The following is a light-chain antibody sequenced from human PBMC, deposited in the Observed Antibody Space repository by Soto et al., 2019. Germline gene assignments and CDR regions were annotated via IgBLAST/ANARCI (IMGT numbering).Light chain of an antibody. CDR1: QSISSW. J-gene: IGKJ1*01. Sequence: DIQMTQSPSTLSASVGDRVTITCRASQSISSWLAWYQQKPGKAPKLLIYKASSLESGVPSRFSGSGSGTEFTLTISSLQPDDFATYYCQQYNSYSSWTFGQGNKVEFK. CDR2: KAS. V-gene: IGKV1-5*03. CDR3: QQYNSYSSWT.